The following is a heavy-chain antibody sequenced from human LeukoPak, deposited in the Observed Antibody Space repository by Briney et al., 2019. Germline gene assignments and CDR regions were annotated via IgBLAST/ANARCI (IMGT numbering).Heavy chain of an antibody. V-gene: IGHV3-21*01. CDR3: ARDQDDSSGYYYVGVGAFDI. Sequence: PGGSLRLSCAASGLTFSSYSMNWVRQAPGKGLEWVSSISSSSSYIYYADSVKGRFTISRDNAKNSLYLQMNSLRAEDTAVYYCARDQDDSSGYYYVGVGAFDIWGQGTMVTVSS. CDR1: GLTFSSYS. D-gene: IGHD3-22*01. CDR2: ISSSSSYI. J-gene: IGHJ3*02.